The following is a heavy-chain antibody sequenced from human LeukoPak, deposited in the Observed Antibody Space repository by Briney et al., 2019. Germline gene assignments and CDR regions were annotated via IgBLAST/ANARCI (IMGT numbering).Heavy chain of an antibody. J-gene: IGHJ6*03. CDR1: GGTFSSYA. CDR2: IIPIFGTA. CDR3: ARVQEDSSGWYDYYYYMDV. V-gene: IGHV1-69*05. Sequence: SVKVSCKASGGTFSSYAISWVRQAPGQGLEWMGRIIPIFGTANYAQKLQGRVTMTTDTSTSTAYMELRSLRSDDTAVYYCARVQEDSSGWYDYYYYMDVWGKGTTVTVSS. D-gene: IGHD6-19*01.